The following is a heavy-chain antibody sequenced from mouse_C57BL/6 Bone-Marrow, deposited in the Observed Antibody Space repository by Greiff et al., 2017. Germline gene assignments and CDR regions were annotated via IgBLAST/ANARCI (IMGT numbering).Heavy chain of an antibody. V-gene: IGHV1-81*01. CDR3: ARYGKGYFDV. Sequence: VKLLESGAELARPGASVKLSCKASGYTFTSYGISWVKQRTGQGLEWIGEIYPRSGNTYYNEKFKGKATLTADKSSSTAYMGLRSLTSEDSAVYFCARYGKGYFDVWGTGTTVTVSS. D-gene: IGHD2-10*02. CDR1: GYTFTSYG. CDR2: IYPRSGNT. J-gene: IGHJ1*03.